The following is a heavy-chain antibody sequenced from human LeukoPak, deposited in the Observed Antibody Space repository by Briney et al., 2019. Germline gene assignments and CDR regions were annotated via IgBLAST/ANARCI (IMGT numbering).Heavy chain of an antibody. CDR1: GFTFSTYA. CDR3: AKDQVPSGVVVTTSDY. D-gene: IGHD5-12*01. Sequence: GGSLRLSCAASGFTFSTYAMSWVRQAPGKGLEWVSGISGTGSNTFYADSVKGRFTISRDNSKNTLYLRMNSLRAEDTAVYYCAKDQVPSGVVVTTSDYWGLGTLVTVSS. J-gene: IGHJ4*02. CDR2: ISGTGSNT. V-gene: IGHV3-23*01.